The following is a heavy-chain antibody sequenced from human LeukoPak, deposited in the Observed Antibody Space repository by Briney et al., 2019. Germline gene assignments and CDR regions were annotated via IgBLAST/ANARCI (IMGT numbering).Heavy chain of an antibody. CDR3: TRTDYLTN. D-gene: IGHD2/OR15-2a*01. CDR1: GFTFSNYW. Sequence: GGSLRLSCAASGFTFSNYWMHWVRQAPGKGLVWVSRIKNDGSITNYADSVKGRFTISRDNAKNTLHLQMNSLRAEDTAVYYCTRTDYLTNWGQGTLVTVSS. J-gene: IGHJ4*02. CDR2: IKNDGSIT. V-gene: IGHV3-74*01.